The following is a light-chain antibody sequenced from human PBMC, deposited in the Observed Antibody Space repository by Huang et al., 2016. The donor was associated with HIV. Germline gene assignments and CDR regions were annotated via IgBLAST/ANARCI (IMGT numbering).Light chain of an antibody. V-gene: IGKV3-15*01. Sequence: EIVMTQSPATLSVSPGERATLSCRASQSVSSNVAWYQQKPGQAPRLLIYGASARATGIPARFSGSGSGTEFTLTISRLQSEDFAVYYCQQYDNWPPMYTFGQGTKLEIK. J-gene: IGKJ2*01. CDR1: QSVSSN. CDR3: QQYDNWPPMYT. CDR2: GAS.